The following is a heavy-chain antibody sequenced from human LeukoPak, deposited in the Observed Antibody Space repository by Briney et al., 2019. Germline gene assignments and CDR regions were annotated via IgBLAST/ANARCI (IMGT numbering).Heavy chain of an antibody. Sequence: GGSLRLSCAASGFTFNNYGMHYVRQAPGKGLEWVAVISDDGRNKNYADSVKGRFTISRDSSNNTLYLQMNSLRAEDTGVYFCAKDRETTASGTFDFRGQGTLVTVSS. CDR1: GFTFNNYG. J-gene: IGHJ4*02. CDR3: AKDRETTASGTFDF. V-gene: IGHV3-30*18. D-gene: IGHD6-13*01. CDR2: ISDDGRNK.